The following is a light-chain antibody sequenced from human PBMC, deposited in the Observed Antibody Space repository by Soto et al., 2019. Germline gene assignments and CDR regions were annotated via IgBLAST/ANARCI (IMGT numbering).Light chain of an antibody. V-gene: IGLV2-11*01. J-gene: IGLJ1*01. CDR1: SSDVGGYNY. CDR3: CSYAGIYTYV. Sequence: SALTPPRSVSGSPGQSVTISCTGTSSDVGGYNYVSWYQQHPGKAPKLMIYDVTKRPSGVPDRFSGSKSGNTASLTISGLQAEDEGDYYCCSYAGIYTYVFGTGTKVTV. CDR2: DVT.